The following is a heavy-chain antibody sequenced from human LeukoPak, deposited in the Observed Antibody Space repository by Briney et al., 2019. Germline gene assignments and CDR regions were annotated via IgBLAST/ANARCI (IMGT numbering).Heavy chain of an antibody. CDR1: GYTFTSYY. Sequence: ASAKLSDTSSGYTFTSYYMHWVRQAPGQGLEWMGIINPSGGSTSYAQKFQGRVTMTRDTSTSTVYMELSSLRSEDTAVYYCARELRVVVAAPLGRDASATSGAGAMVTVSS. CDR2: INPSGGST. D-gene: IGHD2-15*01. CDR3: ARELRVVVAAPLGRDASAT. V-gene: IGHV1-46*01. J-gene: IGHJ3*02.